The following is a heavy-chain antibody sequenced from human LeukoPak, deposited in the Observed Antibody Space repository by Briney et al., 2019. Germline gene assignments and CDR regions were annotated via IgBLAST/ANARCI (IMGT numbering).Heavy chain of an antibody. J-gene: IGHJ5*02. CDR2: IKQDGSEK. V-gene: IGHV3-7*01. CDR3: AKERRIAAAGTRVNWFDP. D-gene: IGHD6-13*01. Sequence: GGSLRLSCAASGFTFSSYWMSWVRQAPGKGLEWVANIKQDGSEKYYVDSVKGRFTISRDNSKNTLYLQMNSLRAEDTAVYYCAKERRIAAAGTRVNWFDPWGQGTLVTVSS. CDR1: GFTFSSYW.